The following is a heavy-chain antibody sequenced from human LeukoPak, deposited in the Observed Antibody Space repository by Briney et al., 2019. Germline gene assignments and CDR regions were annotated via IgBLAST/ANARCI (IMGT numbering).Heavy chain of an antibody. D-gene: IGHD6-13*01. CDR3: ARGLSGIAAAGRNWFDP. J-gene: IGHJ5*02. V-gene: IGHV4-34*01. CDR1: GGSFSGYY. CDR2: INHSGST. Sequence: SETLSLTCAVYGGSFSGYYWSWIRQPPGKGLEWIGEINHSGSTSYNPSLKSRVTISVDTSKNQFSLKLSSVTAADTAVYYCARGLSGIAAAGRNWFDPWGQGTLVTVSS.